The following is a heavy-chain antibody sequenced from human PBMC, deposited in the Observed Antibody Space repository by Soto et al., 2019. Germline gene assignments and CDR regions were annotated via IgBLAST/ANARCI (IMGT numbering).Heavy chain of an antibody. D-gene: IGHD5-18*01. Sequence: SETLSLTCSVSGGSISSSFWSWIRQPPGKELEWIGYISYSGSTTYNPSLKSRITLSVDTSKNQFSLRVASVTAADAAVYYCARGHRAMEYYYYYGMDVWGQGTTVTVSS. CDR2: ISYSGST. J-gene: IGHJ6*02. CDR3: ARGHRAMEYYYYYGMDV. V-gene: IGHV4-59*01. CDR1: GGSISSSF.